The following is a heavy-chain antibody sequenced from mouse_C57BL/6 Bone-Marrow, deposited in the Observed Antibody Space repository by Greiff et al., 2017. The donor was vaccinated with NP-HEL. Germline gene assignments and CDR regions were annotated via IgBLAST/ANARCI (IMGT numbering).Heavy chain of an antibody. Sequence: EVKLMESGPELVKPGASVKIPCKASGYTFTDYNMDWVKQSHGKSLEWIGDINPNNGGTIYNQKFKGKATLTVDKSSSTAYMELRSLTSEDTAVYYCAREERLRAWFAYWGQGTLVTVSA. J-gene: IGHJ3*01. CDR1: GYTFTDYN. D-gene: IGHD2-4*01. CDR3: AREERLRAWFAY. CDR2: INPNNGGT. V-gene: IGHV1-18*01.